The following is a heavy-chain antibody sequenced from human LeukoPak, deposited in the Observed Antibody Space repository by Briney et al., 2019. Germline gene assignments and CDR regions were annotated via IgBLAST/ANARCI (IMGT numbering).Heavy chain of an antibody. CDR3: ATSGTTESAFDI. D-gene: IGHD1-7*01. Sequence: ASVKVSCKASGYTFTNYPMHWVRQAPGQRLEWMGWINPNSGGTNYAQKFQGWVTMTRDTSISTAYMELSRLRSDDTAVYYCATSGTTESAFDIWGQGTLVTVSS. J-gene: IGHJ3*02. CDR1: GYTFTNYP. V-gene: IGHV1-2*04. CDR2: INPNSGGT.